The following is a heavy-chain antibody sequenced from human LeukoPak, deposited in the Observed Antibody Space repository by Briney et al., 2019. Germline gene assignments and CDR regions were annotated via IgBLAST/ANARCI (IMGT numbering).Heavy chain of an antibody. CDR2: INPNSGGT. CDR3: ARDMYYYDSSGYYLDY. D-gene: IGHD3-22*01. V-gene: IGHV1-2*02. CDR1: GYTFTGYY. J-gene: IGHJ4*02. Sequence: ASVKVSCKASGYTFTGYYMHWVRQAPGQGLEWMGWINPNSGGTNYAQKFQGRVTMTRDTSISTAYMELSRLRSDDTAVYYCARDMYYYDSSGYYLDYWGQGTLVTVSS.